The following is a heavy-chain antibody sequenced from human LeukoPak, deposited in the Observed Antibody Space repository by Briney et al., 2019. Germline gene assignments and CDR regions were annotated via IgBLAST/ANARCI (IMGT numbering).Heavy chain of an antibody. CDR1: GFTFSSYA. CDR3: VREGAMVRGVINFDY. D-gene: IGHD3-10*01. Sequence: GRSLRLSCAASGFTFSSYAMHWVRQAPGKGLEWVAVISYDGSNKYYADSVKGRFTISRDNSKNTLYLQINSLRAEDTAVYYCVREGAMVRGVINFDYWGQGTLVTVSS. V-gene: IGHV3-30-3*01. CDR2: ISYDGSNK. J-gene: IGHJ4*02.